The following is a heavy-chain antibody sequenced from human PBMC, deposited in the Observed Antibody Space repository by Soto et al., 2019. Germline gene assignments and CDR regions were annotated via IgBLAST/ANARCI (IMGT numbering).Heavy chain of an antibody. V-gene: IGHV1-69*12. CDR1: GGTFSSSA. CDR2: IIPLFRTP. Sequence: QVQLVQSGAEMKEPGSSVKVSCKTSGGTFSSSAISWLRQAPGQGLEWMGGIIPLFRTPDYAQKFQGRVTIAADESTSTAYMELSSLRSEDTAVYYCARDNDRLQLGGNYSYILDVWGQGTTITVSS. D-gene: IGHD4-4*01. CDR3: ARDNDRLQLGGNYSYILDV. J-gene: IGHJ6*02.